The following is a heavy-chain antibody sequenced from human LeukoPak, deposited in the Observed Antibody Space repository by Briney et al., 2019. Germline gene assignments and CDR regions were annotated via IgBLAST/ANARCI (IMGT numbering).Heavy chain of an antibody. V-gene: IGHV3-48*02. CDR2: ISSRSFTI. J-gene: IGHJ3*02. D-gene: IGHD6-19*01. CDR1: GFTFSAYS. Sequence: GGSLRLSCAASGFTFSAYSMNWVRQAPGKGLDWVSYISSRSFTIYYADSVKGRFTISRDNAKNSLYLEMNNLRDEDTAVYYCARSVIAVAGYDAFDIWGQGTVVTVSS. CDR3: ARSVIAVAGYDAFDI.